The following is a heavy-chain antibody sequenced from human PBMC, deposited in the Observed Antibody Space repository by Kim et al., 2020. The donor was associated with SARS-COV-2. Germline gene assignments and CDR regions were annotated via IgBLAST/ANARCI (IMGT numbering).Heavy chain of an antibody. CDR2: TYYRSRWYN. CDR3: ARDQDHYDRSGSPYYFDY. Sequence: SQTLSLTCAISGDSVSSNSAAWNWIRQSPSRGLEWLGRTYYRSRWYNEYTSSVKNRIIIKADTSKNQFSLQLNSVTPEDTAVYFCARDQDHYDRSGSPYYFDYWGQGTLVTVSS. J-gene: IGHJ4*02. CDR1: GDSVSSNSAA. V-gene: IGHV6-1*01. D-gene: IGHD3-22*01.